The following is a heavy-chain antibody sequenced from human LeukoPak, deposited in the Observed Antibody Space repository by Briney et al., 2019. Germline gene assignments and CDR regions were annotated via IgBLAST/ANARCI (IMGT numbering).Heavy chain of an antibody. V-gene: IGHV3-33*01. D-gene: IGHD3-10*01. J-gene: IGHJ4*02. CDR1: GFTFSNYG. CDR3: ARSSHGSGSYYSYFDY. CDR2: IWYDGSNG. Sequence: SGGSLRLSCAASGFTFSNYGMHWVRQAPGKGLEWVAVIWYDGSNGYYADSVKGRFTISRDNSKNTLYLQMNSLRAEDTAVYYCARSSHGSGSYYSYFDYWGQGTLVTVSS.